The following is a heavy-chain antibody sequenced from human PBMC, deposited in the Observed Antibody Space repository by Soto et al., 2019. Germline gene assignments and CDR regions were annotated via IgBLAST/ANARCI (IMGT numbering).Heavy chain of an antibody. D-gene: IGHD3-10*01. V-gene: IGHV3-73*02. Sequence: EVQVVESGGGLVQPGGSLKLSCAASGLTFSGSAMHWVRQASGKGLEWVGRIRSKANSYATAYAASVKGRFTISRDDSKNTAYLQMNSLKTEDTAVYYCRSWGSGHTNDYWGQGTLFTVSS. J-gene: IGHJ4*02. CDR3: RSWGSGHTNDY. CDR2: IRSKANSYAT. CDR1: GLTFSGSA.